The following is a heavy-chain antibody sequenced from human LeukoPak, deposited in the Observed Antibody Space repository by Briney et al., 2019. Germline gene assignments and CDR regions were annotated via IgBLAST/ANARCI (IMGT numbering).Heavy chain of an antibody. CDR1: GFTFSSYA. D-gene: IGHD6-6*01. J-gene: IGHJ6*02. CDR2: ISGSGGST. V-gene: IGHV3-23*01. Sequence: GGSLRLSCAASGFTFSSYAMSWVRQAPGKGLEWVSAISGSGGSTYYADSVKGRFTISRDNSKNTLYLQMSSLRAEDTAVYYCAKDQPESIAARPYYGMDVWGQGTTVTVSS. CDR3: AKDQPESIAARPYYGMDV.